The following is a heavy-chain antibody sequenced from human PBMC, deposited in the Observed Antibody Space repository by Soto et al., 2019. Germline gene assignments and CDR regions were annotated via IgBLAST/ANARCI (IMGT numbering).Heavy chain of an antibody. CDR1: GFTFSSYS. CDR3: ARDSVRYYYDSSGYPDF. Sequence: GALRLSCAASGFTFSSYSMNWVRQAPGKGLEWVSYISSSSSTIYYADSVKGRFTISRDNAKNSLYLQMNSLRDEDTAVYYCARDSVRYYYDSSGYPDFWGQGTLVTVSS. V-gene: IGHV3-48*02. CDR2: ISSSSSTI. D-gene: IGHD3-22*01. J-gene: IGHJ4*02.